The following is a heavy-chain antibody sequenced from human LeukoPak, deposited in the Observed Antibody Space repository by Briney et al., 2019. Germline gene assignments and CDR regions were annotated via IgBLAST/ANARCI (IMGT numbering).Heavy chain of an antibody. CDR2: ISSGGHNI. D-gene: IGHD3-9*01. CDR1: GFSFSDYY. CDR3: ARDRGLLRYFDWSFDY. Sequence: GGSLRLSCAASGFSFSDYYMSWIRQAPGKGLEWVSYISSGGHNIYYADSVKGRFTISRDNSKTTLYMQMNSLRAEDTAVYYCARDRGLLRYFDWSFDYWGQGTLVTVSS. J-gene: IGHJ4*02. V-gene: IGHV3-11*04.